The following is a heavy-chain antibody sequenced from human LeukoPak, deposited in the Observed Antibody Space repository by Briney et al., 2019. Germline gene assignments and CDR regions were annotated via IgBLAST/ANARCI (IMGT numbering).Heavy chain of an antibody. CDR3: AKDSHRSWDPFDL. D-gene: IGHD1-26*01. CDR1: GFTFSSYA. CDR2: ISGSGGST. J-gene: IGHJ2*01. V-gene: IGHV3-23*01. Sequence: PGGSLRLSCAASGFTFSSYAMSWVRQAPGKGLEWVSAISGSGGSTYYADSVKGRFTISRDTSKNTLYLQMNSLRAEDTAVYYCAKDSHRSWDPFDLWGRGTLVTVSS.